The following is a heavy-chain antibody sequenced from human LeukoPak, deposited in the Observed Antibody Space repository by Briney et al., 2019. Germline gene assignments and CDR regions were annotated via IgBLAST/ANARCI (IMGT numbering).Heavy chain of an antibody. CDR3: ARVTSTYYYDSSGYQDNWFDP. V-gene: IGHV1-46*01. CDR1: GGTFSSYA. Sequence: ASVKVSCKASGGTFSSYAISWVRQAPGQGLEWMGIINPSGGSTSYAQKFQGRVTMTRDTSTSTVYMELSSLRSEDTAVYYCARVTSTYYYDSSGYQDNWFDPWGQGTLVTVPS. CDR2: INPSGGST. D-gene: IGHD3-22*01. J-gene: IGHJ5*02.